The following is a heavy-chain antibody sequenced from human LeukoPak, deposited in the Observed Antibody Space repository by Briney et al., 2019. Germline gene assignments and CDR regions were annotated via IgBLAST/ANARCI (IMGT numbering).Heavy chain of an antibody. CDR1: GFTFSSHY. V-gene: IGHV3-74*01. D-gene: IGHD2-15*01. J-gene: IGHJ4*02. Sequence: GGSLRLSCAASGFTFSSHYIHWVRQVPGKGLVWVSDINADGRRSNYTDSVKGRFTISRDNAQNTVSLQMNSLRGEDTAVYYCAKVLGGLWPGIDYWGQGTVVTVSS. CDR3: AKVLGGLWPGIDY. CDR2: INADGRRS.